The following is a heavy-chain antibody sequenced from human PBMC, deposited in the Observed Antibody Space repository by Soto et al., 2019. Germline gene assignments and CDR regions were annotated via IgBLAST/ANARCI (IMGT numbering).Heavy chain of an antibody. CDR2: IFQSGST. J-gene: IGHJ5*02. Sequence: PSETLSLTCGVSGGTIRSPDWWTWVRQPPGKGPEWFGEIFQSGSTNYTPSLESRVTISVDKSKNQFSLTLTSVTAADTAVYFCARGRGRYSSGWSWFDPWGQGILVTVSS. D-gene: IGHD6-19*01. V-gene: IGHV4-4*02. CDR3: ARGRGRYSSGWSWFDP. CDR1: GGTIRSPDW.